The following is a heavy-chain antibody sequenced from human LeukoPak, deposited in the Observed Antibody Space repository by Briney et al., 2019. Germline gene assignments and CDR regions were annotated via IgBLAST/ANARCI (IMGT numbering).Heavy chain of an antibody. CDR3: ARVFLEWLLYGPHYYYYYMDV. V-gene: IGHV1-69*13. D-gene: IGHD3-3*01. Sequence: ASVKVSCKASGGTFSSYAISWVRQAPGQGLEWMGGIIPILGTANYAQKFQGRVTITADESTSTAYMELSSLRSEDTAVYYCARVFLEWLLYGPHYYYYYMDVWGKGTTVTVSS. J-gene: IGHJ6*03. CDR1: GGTFSSYA. CDR2: IIPILGTA.